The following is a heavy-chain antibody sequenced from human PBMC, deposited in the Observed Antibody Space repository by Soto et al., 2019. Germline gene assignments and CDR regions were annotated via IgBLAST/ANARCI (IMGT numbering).Heavy chain of an antibody. CDR3: PEITRFGFKGYYLDY. CDR1: GVSVTSTTEG. V-gene: IGHV2-5*02. D-gene: IGHD3-16*01. Sequence: ENPPPTLTVRCTLSGVSVTSTTEGVGWIRQAPGQALEWLALIYWDDDRRYIPSLKNRLTITKDSPGGQVVLTMPDMDPVDTGTYYCPEITRFGFKGYYLDYWGTGLLVTVSS. CDR2: IYWDDDR. J-gene: IGHJ4*02.